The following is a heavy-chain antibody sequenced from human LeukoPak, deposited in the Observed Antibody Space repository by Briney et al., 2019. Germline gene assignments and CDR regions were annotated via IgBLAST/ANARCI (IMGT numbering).Heavy chain of an antibody. CDR2: LVYDARS. V-gene: IGHV3-33*01. D-gene: IGHD6-19*01. CDR1: GFPFSSYG. CDR3: ARDLSAAFDF. J-gene: IGHJ4*02. Sequence: GGSLRLSCAASGFPFSSYGMHWVRQAPCKGLEWVARLVYDARSDYANSVKGRFSISRDDSKNTLFLDMSNLRVEDTALYYCARDLSAAFDFWGQGVLVTVSS.